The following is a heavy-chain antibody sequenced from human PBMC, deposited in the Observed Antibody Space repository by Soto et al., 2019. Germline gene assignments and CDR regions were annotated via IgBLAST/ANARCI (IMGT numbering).Heavy chain of an antibody. CDR3: VRDLGRYFRSGYMAL. J-gene: IGHJ6*02. V-gene: IGHV3-21*02. D-gene: IGHD3-9*01. CDR2: INEESTYI. CDR1: GFAFNTYS. Sequence: EVQLVESGGGLVNPGGSLRLSCTASGFAFNTYSMNWVRQAPGKGLEWVSSINEESTYIYYSDSLRGRITISRDNAKDSLFLQMNSLTPDDTAVYYCVRDLGRYFRSGYMALWGDGATVTVSS.